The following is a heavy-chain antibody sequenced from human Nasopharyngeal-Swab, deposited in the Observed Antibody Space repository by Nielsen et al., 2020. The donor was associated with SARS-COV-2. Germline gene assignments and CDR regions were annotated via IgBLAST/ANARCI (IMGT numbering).Heavy chain of an antibody. V-gene: IGHV4-39*01. CDR1: GGSISSSSYY. Sequence: GSLRLSCTVSGGSISSSSYYWGWIRPPPGKGLEWIGSIYYSGSTYYNPSLKSRVTISVDTSKNQFSLKLSSVTAADTAVYYCARRRDPYYDILTGRAFDYWGQGTLVTVSS. CDR2: IYYSGST. CDR3: ARRRDPYYDILTGRAFDY. J-gene: IGHJ4*02. D-gene: IGHD3-9*01.